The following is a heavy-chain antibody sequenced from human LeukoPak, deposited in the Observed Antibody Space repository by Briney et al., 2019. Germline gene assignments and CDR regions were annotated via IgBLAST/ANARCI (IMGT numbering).Heavy chain of an antibody. CDR1: GDSISPDY. CDR3: ATKTAPPRRVDSSDI. D-gene: IGHD5-18*01. V-gene: IGHV4-4*07. J-gene: IGHJ3*02. Sequence: PSETLSLTCSVSGDSISPDYWSWIRQPAGKGLEWIGRIYTSGTTYYNPSLMSRVTFSLDTSKNHFSLKLTSVTAADTAVYYCATKTAPPRRVDSSDIWGQGTMVTVSS. CDR2: IYTSGTT.